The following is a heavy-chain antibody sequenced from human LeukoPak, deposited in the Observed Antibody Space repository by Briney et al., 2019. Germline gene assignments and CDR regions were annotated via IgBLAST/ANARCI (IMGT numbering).Heavy chain of an antibody. CDR2: ISYSGST. CDR1: AGSISGFF. Sequence: SETLSLTCTVSAGSISGFFWSWIRQPPGKGPEWIGYISYSGSTNYNPSLKSRVTISSDTSKNQVSLKLSSVTAADTAVYYCARTYRYGSFPVYHYYVWGKGTTVTVSS. D-gene: IGHD5-18*01. CDR3: ARTYRYGSFPVYHYYV. J-gene: IGHJ6*04. V-gene: IGHV4-59*01.